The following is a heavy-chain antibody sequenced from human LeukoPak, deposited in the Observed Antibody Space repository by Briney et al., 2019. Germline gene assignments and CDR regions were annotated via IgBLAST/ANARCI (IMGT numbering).Heavy chain of an antibody. CDR3: TTREVSTIQLASDY. V-gene: IGHV3-15*01. CDR1: GFTFSNAW. CDR2: IKSKTDGRTT. Sequence: GGSLRLSRAASGFTFSNAWLSWVRPAPGKGLGWVGRIKSKTDGRTTDYAAPVNGRFTISRDDSKNTLYLQMNSLKTDDTAVYYCTTREVSTIQLASDYWGQGTLVTVSS. J-gene: IGHJ4*02. D-gene: IGHD5-18*01.